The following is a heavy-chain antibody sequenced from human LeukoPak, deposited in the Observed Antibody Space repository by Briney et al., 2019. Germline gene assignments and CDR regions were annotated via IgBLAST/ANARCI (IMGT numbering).Heavy chain of an antibody. J-gene: IGHJ4*02. V-gene: IGHV3-11*04. D-gene: IGHD6-19*01. CDR2: ISSSDNTI. Sequence: PGGSLRLSCAASGFTLSDYYMSWIRLAPGKGLEWVSYISSSDNTISYADSVKGRFTISRDNAKNSLYLQMNSLRAEDTAVYYCAPGYSSGLPDYWGQGTLVTVSS. CDR3: APGYSSGLPDY. CDR1: GFTLSDYY.